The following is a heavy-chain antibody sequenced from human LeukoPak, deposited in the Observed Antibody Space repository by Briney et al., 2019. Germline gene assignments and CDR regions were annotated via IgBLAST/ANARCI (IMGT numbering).Heavy chain of an antibody. CDR2: IWYDGSNK. D-gene: IGHD1-26*01. CDR1: GFTFSSYG. V-gene: IGHV3-33*01. CDR3: ARDGVGSYYRLYYFDY. Sequence: GGSLRLSCPASGFTFSSYGMHWVRQAPGKGLEWVAVIWYDGSNKYYADSVKGRFTISRDNSKNTLYLQMNSLRAEDTAVYYCARDGVGSYYRLYYFDYWGQGTLVTVSS. J-gene: IGHJ4*02.